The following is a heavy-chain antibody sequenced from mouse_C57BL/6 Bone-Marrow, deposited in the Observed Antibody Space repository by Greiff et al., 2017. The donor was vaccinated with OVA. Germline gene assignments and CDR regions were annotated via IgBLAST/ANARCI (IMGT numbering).Heavy chain of an antibody. CDR1: GFTFSSYA. J-gene: IGHJ3*01. D-gene: IGHD3-1*01. CDR2: ISDGGSYT. V-gene: IGHV5-4*01. CDR3: AGDRAGPSSWFAY. Sequence: EVQLVESGGGLVKPGGSLKLSCAASGFTFSSYAMSWVRQTPEKRLEWVATISDGGSYTYYPDNVKGRFTISRDNAKNNLYLQMSHLKSEDTAMYYCAGDRAGPSSWFAYWGQGTLVTVSA.